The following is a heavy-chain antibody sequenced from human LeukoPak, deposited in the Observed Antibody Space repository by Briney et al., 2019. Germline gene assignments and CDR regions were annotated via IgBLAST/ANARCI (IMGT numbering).Heavy chain of an antibody. CDR2: IFTSGS. J-gene: IGHJ4*02. CDR1: GGSISGYY. Sequence: SETLSLTCTVSGGSISGYYWNWIRQPAGKGLEWIGRIFTSGSDPNPSLKSRVTMSIDTSKNQFSLRLSSVTAADTAVYYCARVFPYSSSWKCDYWGQGTLVTVSS. D-gene: IGHD6-13*01. V-gene: IGHV4-4*07. CDR3: ARVFPYSSSWKCDY.